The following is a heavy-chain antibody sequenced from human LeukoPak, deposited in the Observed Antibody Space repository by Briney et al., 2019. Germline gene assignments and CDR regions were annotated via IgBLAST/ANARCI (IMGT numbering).Heavy chain of an antibody. D-gene: IGHD6-19*01. V-gene: IGHV4-39*02. Sequence: PSETLSLTCTVSGGSISSSSYYWGWIRQPPGKGLEWIGSIYYSGSPYYNPSLKSRVTISVDTSKKQFSLKLSSVTAADTAVYYCARDSRSGWGNWFDPWGQGTLVTVSS. CDR3: ARDSRSGWGNWFDP. CDR2: IYYSGSP. J-gene: IGHJ5*02. CDR1: GGSISSSSYY.